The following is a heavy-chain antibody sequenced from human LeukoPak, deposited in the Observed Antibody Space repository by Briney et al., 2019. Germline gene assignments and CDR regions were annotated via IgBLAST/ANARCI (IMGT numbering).Heavy chain of an antibody. CDR2: INHRRST. Sequence: PSETLSLTCAVYGGSISGYYWSWIRQPPGKGLEWIGEINHRRSTNYNPSLKSRVTMSVDTSKNQFSLNLSSVTAADTAVYYCARGQFWSGYSIWGQGTLVTVSS. J-gene: IGHJ4*02. CDR3: ARGQFWSGYSI. V-gene: IGHV4-34*01. D-gene: IGHD3-3*02. CDR1: GGSISGYY.